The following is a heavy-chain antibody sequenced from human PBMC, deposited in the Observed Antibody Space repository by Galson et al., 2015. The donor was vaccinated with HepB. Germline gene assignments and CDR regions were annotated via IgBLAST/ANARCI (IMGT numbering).Heavy chain of an antibody. D-gene: IGHD2-8*01. V-gene: IGHV1-2*02. J-gene: IGHJ4*02. CDR1: GYTFTGYY. CDR3: AKPRFFTNGGGNYFDY. CDR2: INPNSGGT. Sequence: SCKASGYTFTGYYMHWVRQAPGQGLEWMGWINPNSGGTNYAQKFQGRVTMTRDTSISTAYMELSRLRSDDTAVYYCAKPRFFTNGGGNYFDYWGQGTLVTVSS.